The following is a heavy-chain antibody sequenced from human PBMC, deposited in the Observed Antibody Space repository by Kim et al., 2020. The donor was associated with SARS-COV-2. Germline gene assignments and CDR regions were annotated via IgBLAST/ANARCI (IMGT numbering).Heavy chain of an antibody. D-gene: IGHD6-6*01. V-gene: IGHV5-51*01. Sequence: SPSFQGQVTISADKSISTAYLQWSSLKASDTAMYYCARGTGGLAASLFDYWGQGTLVTVSS. CDR3: ARGTGGLAASLFDY. J-gene: IGHJ4*02.